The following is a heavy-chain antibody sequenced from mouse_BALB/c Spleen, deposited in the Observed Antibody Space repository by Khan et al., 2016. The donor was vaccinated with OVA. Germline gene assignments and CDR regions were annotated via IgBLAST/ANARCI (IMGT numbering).Heavy chain of an antibody. V-gene: IGHV1S135*01. J-gene: IGHJ3*01. Sequence: VRLQQSGPELMKSGTSVKISCKASGYSFTTFYMHWVKQSHGKSLEWVGYIDPFNGGTNYNQKFKGKATLTVDKSSSTAYMHLNSLTSEDSAVYFCTRLGITNWFAYWGQGSLVSVSA. D-gene: IGHD4-1*01. CDR1: GYSFTTFY. CDR2: IDPFNGGT. CDR3: TRLGITNWFAY.